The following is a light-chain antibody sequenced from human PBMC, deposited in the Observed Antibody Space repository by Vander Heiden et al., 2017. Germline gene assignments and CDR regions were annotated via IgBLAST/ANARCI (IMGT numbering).Light chain of an antibody. CDR1: SSNVGSNS. CDR2: RDF. CDR3: AAWDDSLSVV. V-gene: IGLV1-47*01. Sequence: HSVLSQPTSATGTPGQRVTISCSGSSSNVGSNSVYWYQHLPGTAPKLLIYRDFQRPSGVPDRFSASKSGTSASLAISGLRSEDEAHYSCAAWDDSLSVVFGGGTKLTVL. J-gene: IGLJ2*01.